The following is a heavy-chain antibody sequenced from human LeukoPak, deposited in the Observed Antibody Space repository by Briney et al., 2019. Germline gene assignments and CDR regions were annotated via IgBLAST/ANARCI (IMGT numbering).Heavy chain of an antibody. Sequence: GGSLRLSCAASGFTFSSYSMNWVRQAPGKGLEWVSSISSSSSYIYYADSVKGRFTISRDNAKNSLYLQMNSLRAEDTAVYYCARDLRVDTAMEDYCGMDVWGQGTTATVSS. CDR3: ARDLRVDTAMEDYCGMDV. CDR2: ISSSSSYI. J-gene: IGHJ6*02. CDR1: GFTFSSYS. D-gene: IGHD5-18*01. V-gene: IGHV3-21*01.